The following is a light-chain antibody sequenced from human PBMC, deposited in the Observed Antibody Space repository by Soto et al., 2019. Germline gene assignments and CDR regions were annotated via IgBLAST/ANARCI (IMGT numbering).Light chain of an antibody. CDR2: EVS. Sequence: QLVLTQPPSASGSPGQSVTISCTGTSSDVGGYNYVSWYQQHPGKAPKLMIYEVSKRPSGVPDRFSGSKSGNTASLTVSGLQAEDEADYYCSSYAGSNQGVFGTGTKVTVL. CDR3: SSYAGSNQGV. V-gene: IGLV2-8*01. J-gene: IGLJ1*01. CDR1: SSDVGGYNY.